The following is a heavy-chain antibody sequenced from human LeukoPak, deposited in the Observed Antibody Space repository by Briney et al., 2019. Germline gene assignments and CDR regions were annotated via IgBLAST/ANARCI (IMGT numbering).Heavy chain of an antibody. CDR3: ARDSATIGGYYDSSGYYDY. V-gene: IGHV1-2*02. Sequence: GASVKVSCKASGGTFSIYATSWVRQAPGQGLEWMGWINPNSGGTNYAQKFQGRVTMTRDTSISTAYMELSRLRSDDTAVYYCARDSATIGGYYDSSGYYDYWGQGTLVTVSS. CDR1: GGTFSIYA. J-gene: IGHJ4*02. CDR2: INPNSGGT. D-gene: IGHD3-22*01.